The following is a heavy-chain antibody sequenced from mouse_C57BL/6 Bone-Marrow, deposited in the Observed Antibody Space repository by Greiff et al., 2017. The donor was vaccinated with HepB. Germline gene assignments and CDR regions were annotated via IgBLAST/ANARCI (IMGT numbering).Heavy chain of an antibody. CDR1: GYTFTSYT. CDR2: INPSSGYT. CDR3: AREGGLRRFDY. V-gene: IGHV1-4*01. J-gene: IGHJ2*01. D-gene: IGHD2-4*01. Sequence: VQLQESGAELARPGASEKMSCKASGYTFTSYTMHWVKQRPGQGLEWIGYINPSSGYTKYNQKFKDKATLTADKSSSTAYMQLSSLTSEDSAVYYCAREGGLRRFDYWGQGTTLTVSS.